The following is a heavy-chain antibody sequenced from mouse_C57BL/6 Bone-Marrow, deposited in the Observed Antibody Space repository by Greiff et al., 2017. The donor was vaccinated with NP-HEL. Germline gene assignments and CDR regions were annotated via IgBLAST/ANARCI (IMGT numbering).Heavy chain of an antibody. Sequence: VQLKQSGAELVRPGASVKLSCTASGFNIKDDYMHWVKQRPEQGLEWIGWIDPENGDTEYASKFQGKATITADTSSNTAYLQLSGLTSEDTAVYYCTGGFYYDYDYWGQGTTLTVSS. CDR1: GFNIKDDY. V-gene: IGHV14-4*01. CDR2: IDPENGDT. D-gene: IGHD2-4*01. CDR3: TGGFYYDYDY. J-gene: IGHJ2*01.